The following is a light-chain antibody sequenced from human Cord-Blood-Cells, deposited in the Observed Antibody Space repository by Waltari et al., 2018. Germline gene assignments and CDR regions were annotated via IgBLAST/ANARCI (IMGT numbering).Light chain of an antibody. CDR1: QSVSSSY. V-gene: IGKV3-20*01. CDR3: QQYGSSPPIT. Sequence: DIVLTQSPGTLSLSPGEIATLPCRASQSVSSSYLAWYQQKPGQAPRLLTYGASSRATGIPDRFSGSGSGTDFTLTISRLEPEDFAVYYCQQYGSSPPITFGQGTRLEIK. CDR2: GAS. J-gene: IGKJ5*01.